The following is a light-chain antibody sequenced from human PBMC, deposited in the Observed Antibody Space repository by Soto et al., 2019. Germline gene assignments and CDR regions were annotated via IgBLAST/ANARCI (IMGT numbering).Light chain of an antibody. J-gene: IGKJ4*01. CDR1: QTISPC. CDR3: QQSHSSPLT. V-gene: IGKV1-39*01. Sequence: IQMNQKPSFRSDSLGGVDTITCRSSQTISPCLNWYQQKPGKAPELLIYAASSLQSGVPSRFSGSGSGTDFTLTISSLQPEDSEAYCCQQSHSSPLTSGGRSKVDIK. CDR2: AAS.